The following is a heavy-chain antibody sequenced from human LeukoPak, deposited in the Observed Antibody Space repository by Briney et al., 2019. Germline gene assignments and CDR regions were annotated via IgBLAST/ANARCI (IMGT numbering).Heavy chain of an antibody. J-gene: IGHJ6*04. CDR1: GFTFSDSA. CDR2: VRSKANSYAT. Sequence: PGGSLRLSCAASGFTFSDSAMHWVRQASGKGLEWVGRVRSKANSYATAYSASVKGRCTISRDDSKNTAYLQMNSLKTEDTAVYYCTRQIHYDYVWGSYRYPVRDMDVWGKGTTVTVSS. D-gene: IGHD3-16*02. V-gene: IGHV3-73*01. CDR3: TRQIHYDYVWGSYRYPVRDMDV.